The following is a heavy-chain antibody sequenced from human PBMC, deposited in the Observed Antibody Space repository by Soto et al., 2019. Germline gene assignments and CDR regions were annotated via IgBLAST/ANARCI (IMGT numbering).Heavy chain of an antibody. Sequence: QEQLVQSGTEVKKPGASVTVSCKSSGYTFTAFYLHWLRQAPGQGLELVGWLNPKTGDTKSSQKFQGRVTMSRDTSVSTAYIDLTSLTSDDTAMYYCATGTNGTTGWYHPWGQGTRVTVSS. CDR1: GYTFTAFY. CDR2: LNPKTGDT. CDR3: ATGTNGTTGWYHP. V-gene: IGHV1-2*02. J-gene: IGHJ5*02. D-gene: IGHD1-1*01.